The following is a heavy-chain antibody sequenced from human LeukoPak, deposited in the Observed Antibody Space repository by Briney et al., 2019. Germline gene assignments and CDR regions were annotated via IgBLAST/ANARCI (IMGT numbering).Heavy chain of an antibody. Sequence: ASVKVSCKASGGTFSSYAISWVRQAPGQGLEWMGWTSAYNGNTNYAQKLQGRVTMTTDTSTSTAYMELRSLRSDDTAVYYCARDMAPEEAVAGSPLDYWGQGTLVTVSS. D-gene: IGHD6-19*01. CDR1: GGTFSSYA. J-gene: IGHJ4*02. CDR2: TSAYNGNT. CDR3: ARDMAPEEAVAGSPLDY. V-gene: IGHV1-18*01.